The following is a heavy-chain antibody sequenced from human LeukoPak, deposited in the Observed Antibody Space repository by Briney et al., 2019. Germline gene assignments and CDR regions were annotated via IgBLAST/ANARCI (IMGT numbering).Heavy chain of an antibody. CDR1: GFSLTNYA. CDR2: FNGGGTYS. CDR3: AREDARDGGYFDY. V-gene: IGHV3-23*01. Sequence: PGGSLRLSCAASGFSLTNYAMDWVRQAPGKGLEWLSTFNGGGTYSHHADSVKGRFTMSRDTSKNTVYLQMNSLRAEDTAMYCAREDARDGGYFDYWAQGTLVTVSS. J-gene: IGHJ4*02. D-gene: IGHD3-16*01.